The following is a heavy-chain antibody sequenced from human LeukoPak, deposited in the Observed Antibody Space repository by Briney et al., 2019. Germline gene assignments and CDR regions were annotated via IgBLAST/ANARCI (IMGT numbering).Heavy chain of an antibody. CDR3: ARRYYGSGSYYLDY. J-gene: IGHJ4*02. CDR2: ISHSGST. CDR1: GGSFSGYY. Sequence: SETLSLTCAVYGGSFSGYYWSWIRQPPGKGLEWIGEISHSGSTNYNPSLKSRVTIPVDTSKNQFSLKLSSVTAADTAVYYCARRYYGSGSYYLDYWGQGTLVTVSS. D-gene: IGHD3-10*01. V-gene: IGHV4-34*01.